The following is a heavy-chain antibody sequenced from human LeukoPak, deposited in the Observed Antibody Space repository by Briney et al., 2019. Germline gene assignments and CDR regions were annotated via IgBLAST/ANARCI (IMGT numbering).Heavy chain of an antibody. CDR1: GFTFSNNG. V-gene: IGHV3-74*01. D-gene: IGHD4-23*01. CDR3: ASAGVVTPRVYYYMDV. Sequence: GGSLRLSCAASGFTFSNNGMTWVCQAPGKGLVWVSRINSDGSSTSYADSVKGRFTISRDNAKNTLYLQMNSLRAEDTAVYYCASAGVVTPRVYYYMDVWGKGTTVTVSS. J-gene: IGHJ6*03. CDR2: INSDGSST.